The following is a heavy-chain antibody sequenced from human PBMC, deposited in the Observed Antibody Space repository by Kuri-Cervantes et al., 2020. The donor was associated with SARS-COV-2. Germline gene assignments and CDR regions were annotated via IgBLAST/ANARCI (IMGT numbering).Heavy chain of an antibody. CDR2: INPNSGGT. D-gene: IGHD4-11*01. V-gene: IGHV1-2*04. J-gene: IGHJ6*02. CDR1: GYTLTELA. CDR3: ARDRYYSKVYYGMDV. Sequence: ASVKVSCKVSGYTLTELAMHWVRQAPGQGLEWMGWINPNSGGTNYAQKFQGWVTMTRDTSISTAYMELSRLRSDDTAVYYCARDRYYSKVYYGMDVWGQGTTVTVSS.